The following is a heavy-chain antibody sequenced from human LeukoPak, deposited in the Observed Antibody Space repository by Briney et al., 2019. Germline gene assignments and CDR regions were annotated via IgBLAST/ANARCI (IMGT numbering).Heavy chain of an antibody. J-gene: IGHJ6*02. V-gene: IGHV1-2*02. CDR1: GYTFTGYY. CDR2: INPNNGGT. D-gene: IGHD4-23*01. Sequence: ASVKVSCKASGYTFTGYYMHWVRQAPGQGLEWMGWINPNNGGTNYAQKFQGRVTMTRDTSISTAYMELSRLRSDDTAVYYCAQLLLFYNMDVWGQGTTVTVSS. CDR3: AQLLLFYNMDV.